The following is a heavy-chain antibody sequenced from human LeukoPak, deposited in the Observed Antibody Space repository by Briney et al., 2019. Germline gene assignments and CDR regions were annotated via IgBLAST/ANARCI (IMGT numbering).Heavy chain of an antibody. V-gene: IGHV4-31*03. CDR3: ARFYGSGSYYLKNYYFDY. CDR1: GGSISSGGYY. D-gene: IGHD3-10*01. J-gene: IGHJ4*02. CDR2: IYYSGST. Sequence: SETLSLTCTVSGGSISSGGYYWSWNRQHPGKGLEWIGYIYYSGSTYYNPSLKSRVTISVDTSKNQFSLKLSSVTAADTAVYYCARFYGSGSYYLKNYYFDYWGQGTLVTVSS.